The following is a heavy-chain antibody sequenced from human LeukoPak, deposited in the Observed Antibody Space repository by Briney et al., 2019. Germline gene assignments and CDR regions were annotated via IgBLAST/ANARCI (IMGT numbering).Heavy chain of an antibody. Sequence: ASVKVSCKASGNTFNNYAISWVRQAPGQGLEWMGRIVPIFSTTNYAQKFQDRVIITANKSTRTAYMELSSLRSEDTAVYYCARDATHYYHMDVWGRGTTVTVSS. CDR1: GNTFNNYA. CDR3: ARDATHYYHMDV. V-gene: IGHV1-69*06. J-gene: IGHJ6*03. CDR2: IVPIFSTT.